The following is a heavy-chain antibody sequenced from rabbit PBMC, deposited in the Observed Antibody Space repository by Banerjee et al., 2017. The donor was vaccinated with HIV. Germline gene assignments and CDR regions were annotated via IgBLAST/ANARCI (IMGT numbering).Heavy chain of an antibody. CDR1: GFSFSSSHW. CDR2: IYEGDTGAT. Sequence: QSLEESGGDLVKPGASLPLTCTASGFSFSSSHWMCWVRQAPGKGLEWIGCIYEGDTGATYYANWAKGRFTISKTSSTTVTLQMTSLTAADTATYFCARDYGGTLNLWGPGTLVTDS. CDR3: ARDYGGTLNL. J-gene: IGHJ4*01. D-gene: IGHD4-2*01. V-gene: IGHV1S40*01.